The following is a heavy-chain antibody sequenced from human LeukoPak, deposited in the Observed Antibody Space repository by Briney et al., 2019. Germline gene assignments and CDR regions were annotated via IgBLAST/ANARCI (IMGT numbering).Heavy chain of an antibody. Sequence: GASVKVSCKASGYTFTSFDINWVQQATGQRLEWMGWMNPTSGSAGYARNFQGRVTFTRDTSISTAYMELSSLTSEDTAVYYCARDGTGYSGYDKVVYWGQGTLVTVSS. J-gene: IGHJ4*02. CDR2: MNPTSGSA. V-gene: IGHV1-8*03. CDR3: ARDGTGYSGYDKVVY. CDR1: GYTFTSFD. D-gene: IGHD5-12*01.